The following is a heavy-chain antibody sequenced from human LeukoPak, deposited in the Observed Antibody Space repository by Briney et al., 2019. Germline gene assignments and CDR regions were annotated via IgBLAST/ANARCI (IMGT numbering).Heavy chain of an antibody. D-gene: IGHD3-22*01. V-gene: IGHV4-39*07. CDR1: GDSISSTTYY. CDR2: IYYSGTT. CDR3: ARDPGSGYPDAFDI. J-gene: IGHJ3*02. Sequence: SETLSLTCAVSGDSISSTTYYWGWIRQPPGKGLEWIGNIYYSGTTYYNPSLKSRVTISVDTSKNQFSLKLTSVTAADTAVYYCARDPGSGYPDAFDIWGQGTMVTVSS.